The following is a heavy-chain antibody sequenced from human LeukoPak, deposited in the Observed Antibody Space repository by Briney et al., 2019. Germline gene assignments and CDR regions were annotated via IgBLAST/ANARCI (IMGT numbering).Heavy chain of an antibody. D-gene: IGHD6-19*01. V-gene: IGHV1-18*01. J-gene: IGHJ4*02. CDR2: ISAYNDNT. CDR3: ARAYSGWYDY. Sequence: ASVKVSCKASGYTFTSYGISWVRQAPGQGLEWMGWISAYNDNTNYEQKLRGRVTMTTDISTSTAYMELRSLRSDDTAVYYCARAYSGWYDYWGQGTLVTVSS. CDR1: GYTFTSYG.